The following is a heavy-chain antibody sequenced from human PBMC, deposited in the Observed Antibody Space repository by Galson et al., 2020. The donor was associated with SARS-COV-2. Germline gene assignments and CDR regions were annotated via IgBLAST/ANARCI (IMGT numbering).Heavy chain of an antibody. J-gene: IGHJ6*03. Sequence: GESLKISCAASGLTFSAYAMHWVRQAPGKGLEWVAVISNDGSNKHFADSVKGRFTISRDNSKNTLYLQMNSVRAEDTAVYYCAKDKGDYDILTGYYYYMDVWGKGTTVTISS. CDR1: GLTFSAYA. CDR2: ISNDGSNK. V-gene: IGHV3-30*18. CDR3: AKDKGDYDILTGYYYYMDV. D-gene: IGHD3-9*01.